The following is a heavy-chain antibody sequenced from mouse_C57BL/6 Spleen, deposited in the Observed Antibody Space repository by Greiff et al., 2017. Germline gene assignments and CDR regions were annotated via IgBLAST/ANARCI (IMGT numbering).Heavy chain of an antibody. CDR1: GYTFTSYD. Sequence: VQLQQSGPELVKPGASVKSSCKASGYTFTSYDINWVKQRPGQGLEWIGWIYPRDGSTKYNEKFKGKATLTVDTSSSTAYMELHSLTSEDCAVYFCARSNMSTTTGDAMDYWGQGTSVTVSS. CDR2: IYPRDGST. CDR3: ARSNMSTTTGDAMDY. D-gene: IGHD2-4*01. J-gene: IGHJ4*01. V-gene: IGHV1-85*01.